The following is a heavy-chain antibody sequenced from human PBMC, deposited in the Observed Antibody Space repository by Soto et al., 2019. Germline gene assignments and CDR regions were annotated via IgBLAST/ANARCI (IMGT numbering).Heavy chain of an antibody. V-gene: IGHV2-5*02. Sequence: SGPTLVNPTQTLTLTCTFSGFSLSTSGVGVGWIRQPPGKALEWLALIYWDDDKRYSPSLKTRLTITKDTSKNQVVLTMTNMDPVDTATYYCVYLNTVIAPFYFYYWGKGTLVPVSS. CDR1: GFSLSTSGVG. CDR3: VYLNTVIAPFYFYY. CDR2: IYWDDDK. D-gene: IGHD3-16*02. J-gene: IGHJ4*02.